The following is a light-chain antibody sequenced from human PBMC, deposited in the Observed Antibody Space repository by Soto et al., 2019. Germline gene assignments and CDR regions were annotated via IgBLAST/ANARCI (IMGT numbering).Light chain of an antibody. CDR2: GAS. CDR3: QHYGNSSRT. J-gene: IGKJ4*01. Sequence: EIGLTQSPGTLSLSPGERATRSCRASQSVSSNLAWYQQKPGQAPRLLLYGASTRATGIPARFSGSGSGTEFTLTISSLQSEDFAVYYCQHYGNSSRTFGGGTKVDIK. CDR1: QSVSSN. V-gene: IGKV3-15*01.